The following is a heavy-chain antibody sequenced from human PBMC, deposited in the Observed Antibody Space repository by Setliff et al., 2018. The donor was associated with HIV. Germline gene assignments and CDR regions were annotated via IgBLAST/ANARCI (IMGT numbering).Heavy chain of an antibody. D-gene: IGHD6-13*01. CDR3: AGPWIAAAGEDY. CDR2: IYYSGST. CDR1: GGSISSSSYY. J-gene: IGHJ4*02. Sequence: SETLSLTCTVSGGSISSSSYYWGWIRQPPGKGLEWIGSIYYSGSTYYNPSLKSRVTISVDTSKNQFSLKLSSVTAADTAVYYCAGPWIAAAGEDYWGQGTLVTVSS. V-gene: IGHV4-39*01.